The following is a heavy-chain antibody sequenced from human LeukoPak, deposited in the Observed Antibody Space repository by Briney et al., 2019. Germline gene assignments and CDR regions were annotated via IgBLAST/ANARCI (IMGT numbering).Heavy chain of an antibody. CDR2: IYHSGST. J-gene: IGHJ5*02. Sequence: SGTLSLTCAVSGGSISSSNWWSWVRQPPGKGLEWIGEIYHSGSTNYNPSLKSRVTISVDKSKNQFSLKLSSVTAADTAVYYCARKINYDFWSGYDSYNWFDPWGQGTLVTVSS. CDR1: GGSISSSNW. D-gene: IGHD3-3*01. CDR3: ARKINYDFWSGYDSYNWFDP. V-gene: IGHV4-4*02.